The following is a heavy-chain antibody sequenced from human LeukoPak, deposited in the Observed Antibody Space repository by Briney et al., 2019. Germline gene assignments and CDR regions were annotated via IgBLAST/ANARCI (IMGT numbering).Heavy chain of an antibody. Sequence: PGGSLRLSCVASGFIFSNYWMSWVRQAPGKGLEWVANIKQDGSEKYYVDSVKGRFTISRDNAKNSLYLQMNSLRAEDTAVYYCARGNYDSSGYFRLHSYDPTGIDYWGQGTLVTVSS. CDR1: GFIFSNYW. CDR3: ARGNYDSSGYFRLHSYDPTGIDY. J-gene: IGHJ4*02. V-gene: IGHV3-7*01. D-gene: IGHD3-22*01. CDR2: IKQDGSEK.